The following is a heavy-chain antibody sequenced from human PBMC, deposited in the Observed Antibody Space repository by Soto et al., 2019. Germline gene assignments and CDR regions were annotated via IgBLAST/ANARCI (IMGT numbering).Heavy chain of an antibody. CDR3: ATGMLIRGHHYYMDV. Sequence: PSQTLSLTCVISGDSVSGNRAAWNWIRQSPSRGLEWLGRTYYRSKWYIEYAPSVTGRMTINPDTSKNQFSLQLNSVTPEDTAVYYCATGMLIRGHHYYMDVWGQGTSVTVSS. D-gene: IGHD3-10*01. CDR1: GDSVSGNRAA. V-gene: IGHV6-1*01. CDR2: TYYRSKWYI. J-gene: IGHJ6*03.